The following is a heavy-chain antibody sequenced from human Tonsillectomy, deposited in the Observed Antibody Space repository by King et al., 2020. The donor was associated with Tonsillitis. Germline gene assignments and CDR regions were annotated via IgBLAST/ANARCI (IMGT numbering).Heavy chain of an antibody. J-gene: IGHJ5*02. Sequence: VQLVESGGGLVKPGGSLRLSCAASGFTFSNAWMSWVRQAPGKGLEWVGRIKSKTDGGTTDYAAPVKGRFTISRDDSKNTLYLQMNSLKTEETAVYYCTTPYSRSWCEGDWFDPWGQGTLVTVSS. D-gene: IGHD6-13*01. V-gene: IGHV3-15*01. CDR2: IKSKTDGGTT. CDR1: GFTFSNAW. CDR3: TTPYSRSWCEGDWFDP.